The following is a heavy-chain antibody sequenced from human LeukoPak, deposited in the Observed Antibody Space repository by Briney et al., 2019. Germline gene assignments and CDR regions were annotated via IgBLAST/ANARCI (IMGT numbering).Heavy chain of an antibody. V-gene: IGHV4-34*01. J-gene: IGHJ4*02. CDR3: ARENPTYSLDY. CDR1: GVSFSGYY. Sequence: SETLSLTCAVYGVSFSGYYWSWIRQPPGKGLEWIGEIYHSGSTNYNPSLKSRVTISVDKSKNQFSLKLSSVTAADTAVYYCARENPTYSLDYWGQGTLVTVSS. CDR2: IYHSGST. D-gene: IGHD2/OR15-2a*01.